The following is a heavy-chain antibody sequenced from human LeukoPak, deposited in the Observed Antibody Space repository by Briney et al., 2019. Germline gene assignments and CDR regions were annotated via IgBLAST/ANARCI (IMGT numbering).Heavy chain of an antibody. D-gene: IGHD2-2*01. V-gene: IGHV3-7*01. CDR3: ARGVGGFDY. J-gene: IGHJ4*02. CDR1: GFTFSSYA. Sequence: GGSLRLSCAASGFTFSSYAMSWVRQAPGKGLEWVANIKQDGSDKYYVDSVKGRFTISRDNAKNSLYLQMNSLRAEDTAVYYCARGVGGFDYWGQGTLVTVSS. CDR2: IKQDGSDK.